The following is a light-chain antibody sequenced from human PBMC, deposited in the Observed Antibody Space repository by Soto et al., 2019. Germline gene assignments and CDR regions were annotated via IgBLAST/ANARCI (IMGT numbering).Light chain of an antibody. CDR2: TNN. V-gene: IGLV1-44*01. CDR1: SSNIGSKS. J-gene: IGLJ1*01. Sequence: QPVLTQPPSASETPGQRVTISCSGSSSNIGSKSVNWYQQVPGTAPKLLIYTNNQRPSGVPDRFSGSQSGTSASLAISGLQSEDEADYYCAAWDDTLNTYVFGTGTKLTVL. CDR3: AAWDDTLNTYV.